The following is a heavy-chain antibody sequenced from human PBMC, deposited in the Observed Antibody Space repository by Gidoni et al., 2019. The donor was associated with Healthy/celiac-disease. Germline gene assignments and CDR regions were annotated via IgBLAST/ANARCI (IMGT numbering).Heavy chain of an antibody. J-gene: IGHJ4*02. CDR1: GSTVSSNY. Sequence: EVQLVESGGGLIQPGGSLRLSCAASGSTVSSNYMSWVRQAPGKGLEWVSVIYSGGSTYYADSVKGRFTISRDNSKNTLYLQMNSLRAEDTAVYYCARGGGRWLPDQFDYWGQGTLVTVSS. CDR3: ARGGGRWLPDQFDY. D-gene: IGHD5-12*01. CDR2: IYSGGST. V-gene: IGHV3-53*01.